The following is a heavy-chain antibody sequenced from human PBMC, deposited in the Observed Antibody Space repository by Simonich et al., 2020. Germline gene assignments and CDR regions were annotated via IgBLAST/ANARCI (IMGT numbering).Heavy chain of an antibody. V-gene: IGHV3-7*01. D-gene: IGHD7-27*01. CDR1: GFTFSSYW. CDR2: IKQDGSEK. Sequence: EVQLVDSGGGLVQPGGSLRLSCAASGFTFSSYWMSWVRQAPGKGLEWVANIKQDGSEKYYVDSVKGRFTISRDNAKNSLYLQMNSLRAEDTAVYYCARDGLGTAYYYYMDVWGKGTTVTVSS. CDR3: ARDGLGTAYYYYMDV. J-gene: IGHJ6*03.